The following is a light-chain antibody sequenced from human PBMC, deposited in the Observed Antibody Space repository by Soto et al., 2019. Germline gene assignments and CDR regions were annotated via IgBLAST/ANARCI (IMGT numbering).Light chain of an antibody. CDR1: QSVSSSY. CDR2: GAS. J-gene: IGKJ1*01. Sequence: EIVFTQSPGTLSLSPGERATLSCRASQSVSSSYLAWYQQKPGQAPRLLIYGASSRATGIPDRFSGSGSGTDFTLTISRLEPEDFALYYCQQYGSSHKTFGQGTQGGYQ. V-gene: IGKV3-20*01. CDR3: QQYGSSHKT.